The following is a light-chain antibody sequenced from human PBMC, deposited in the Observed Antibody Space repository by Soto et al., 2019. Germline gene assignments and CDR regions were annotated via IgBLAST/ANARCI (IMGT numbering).Light chain of an antibody. V-gene: IGLV1-51*02. CDR2: ENN. J-gene: IGLJ1*01. CDR1: SSNIGNNY. Sequence: QSVLTQPPSVSAAPGQKVTISCSGSSSNIGNNYVSWYRQLPGTAPKLLIYENNKRPSGIPDRFSGSKSGTSATLGITGLQTGDEADYYCGTWDSSLSDNYVFGTGTKVTVL. CDR3: GTWDSSLSDNYV.